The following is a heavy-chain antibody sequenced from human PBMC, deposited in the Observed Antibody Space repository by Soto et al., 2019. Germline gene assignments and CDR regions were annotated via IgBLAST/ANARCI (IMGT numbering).Heavy chain of an antibody. D-gene: IGHD3-16*02. Sequence: EVQLVESGGGLVKPGGSLRLSCAASGFTFSNAWMNWVRQAPGKGLEWVGRIKSKTDGGTTDYAAPVKGRFTISRADSKNTLYLQLNSMKTEDTDVYYCNSDHYDYVWGIYRYYYWGQGTLVTVSS. CDR2: IKSKTDGGTT. V-gene: IGHV3-15*07. CDR1: GFTFSNAW. J-gene: IGHJ4*02. CDR3: NSDHYDYVWGIYRYYY.